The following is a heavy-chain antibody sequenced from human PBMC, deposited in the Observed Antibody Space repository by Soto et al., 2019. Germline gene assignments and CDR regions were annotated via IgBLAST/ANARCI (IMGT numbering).Heavy chain of an antibody. D-gene: IGHD2-8*01. V-gene: IGHV1-2*04. CDR1: GYSFTDYH. Sequence: QVQLVQSGAEVKKPGASVRVSCKASGYSFTDYHIHWVRQAPGQGLEWLGRINPKSGGTSTAQKFQGWVTMTRDRSISTVYMELTRLRSDDTAVYFCARGHSTDCSNGVCSFFYNHQMDVWGQLTTVTVSS. J-gene: IGHJ6*02. CDR3: ARGHSTDCSNGVCSFFYNHQMDV. CDR2: INPKSGGT.